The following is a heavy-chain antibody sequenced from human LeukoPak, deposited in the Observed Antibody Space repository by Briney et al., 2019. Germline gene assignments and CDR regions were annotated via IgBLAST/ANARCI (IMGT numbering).Heavy chain of an antibody. D-gene: IGHD2-8*02. CDR2: IYYSGST. Sequence: SETLSLTCTVSGGSISSSNSYWGWIRQPPGKGLEWIGYIYYSGSTNYNPSLKSRVTISVDTSKNQFSLKLSSVTAADTAVYYCARHPSTEGNPAYYGMDVWGQGTTVTVSS. V-gene: IGHV4-61*05. CDR1: GGSISSSNSY. CDR3: ARHPSTEGNPAYYGMDV. J-gene: IGHJ6*02.